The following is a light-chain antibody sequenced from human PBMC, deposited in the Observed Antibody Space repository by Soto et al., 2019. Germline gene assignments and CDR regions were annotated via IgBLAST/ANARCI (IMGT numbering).Light chain of an antibody. J-gene: IGKJ1*01. CDR3: QQYGGFSRT. CDR2: DAS. CDR1: QSISSS. Sequence: DIQVTQSPSTLSASVGDRVTITCRASQSISSSLAWYHQKPGTAPKLLLYDASSLERGVPSRFSGSGSGTEFTLTINSLQPDDFATYYCQQYGGFSRTFGQGTKV. V-gene: IGKV1-5*01.